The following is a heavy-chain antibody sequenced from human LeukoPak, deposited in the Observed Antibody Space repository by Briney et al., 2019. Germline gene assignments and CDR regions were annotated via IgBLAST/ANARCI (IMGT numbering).Heavy chain of an antibody. CDR2: INWNGGST. CDR3: ARVRGVSARSFDY. V-gene: IGHV3-20*04. J-gene: IGHJ4*02. Sequence: GGSLRLSCAASGSTFDDYGMSWVRQVPGKGLEWVSGINWNGGSTGYADSVKGQFTISRDNAKNSLYLQMNSLRAEDTALYYCARVRGVSARSFDYWGQGTLVTVSS. CDR1: GSTFDDYG. D-gene: IGHD3-10*01.